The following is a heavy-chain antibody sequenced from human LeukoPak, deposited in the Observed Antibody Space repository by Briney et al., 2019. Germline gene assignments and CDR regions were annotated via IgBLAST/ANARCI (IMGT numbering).Heavy chain of an antibody. D-gene: IGHD5-18*01. CDR2: IYSSGST. J-gene: IGHJ4*02. V-gene: IGHV4-61*02. CDR3: ATNGGYTSGYYFDS. Sequence: SQTLSLTCTVSGGFISSGSYYWSWIRQPAGKGLEWIGRIYSSGSTIYNPSLKSRVTISVGPSKKQFSLKLSSVTASDTAVYYCATNGGYTSGYYFDSWGQGTLVTVSS. CDR1: GGFISSGSYY.